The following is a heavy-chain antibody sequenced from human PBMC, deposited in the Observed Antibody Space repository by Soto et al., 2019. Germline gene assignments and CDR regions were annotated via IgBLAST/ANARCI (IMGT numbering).Heavy chain of an antibody. J-gene: IGHJ4*02. Sequence: QVKLQESGPGLVRPSETLSLNCTGSGGSISRYYWSWIRQSPGKGLEWIGYVYDSGSTKYRPSLKSRVTMSVDRSKNQLSLELDSVSAADTAVYYCARSLRGGLPTVTPHVYWGQGALVTVSS. CDR3: ARSLRGGLPTVTPHVY. CDR1: GGSISRYY. D-gene: IGHD4-17*01. CDR2: VYDSGST. V-gene: IGHV4-59*01.